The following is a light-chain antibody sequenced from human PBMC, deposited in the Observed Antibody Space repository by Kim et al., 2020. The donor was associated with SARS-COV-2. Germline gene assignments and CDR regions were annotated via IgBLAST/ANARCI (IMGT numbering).Light chain of an antibody. CDR2: GAS. V-gene: IGKV3-15*01. CDR3: QQYNNWPYT. J-gene: IGKJ2*01. CDR1: QSVSIN. Sequence: SVSTGKSATLSCRASQSVSINLAWYQQKAGQAHRLLIYGASTRATGIPSRFSGSGSGTEFTLTISSLQSEDFAVYSCQQYNNWPYTFGQGTKLDIK.